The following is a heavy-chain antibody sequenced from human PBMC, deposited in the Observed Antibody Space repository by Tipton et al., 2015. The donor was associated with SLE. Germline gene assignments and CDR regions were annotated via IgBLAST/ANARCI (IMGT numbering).Heavy chain of an antibody. CDR2: INHSGST. D-gene: IGHD4-23*01. V-gene: IGHV4-34*01. Sequence: TLSLTCAVYGGSFSGYYWSWIRQPPGKGLEWIGEINHSGSTNYNPSLKSRVTISVDMSKNQFSLKLSSVTAADTAVYYCARNHGGNPFDYWGQGTLVTVSS. CDR1: GGSFSGYY. CDR3: ARNHGGNPFDY. J-gene: IGHJ4*02.